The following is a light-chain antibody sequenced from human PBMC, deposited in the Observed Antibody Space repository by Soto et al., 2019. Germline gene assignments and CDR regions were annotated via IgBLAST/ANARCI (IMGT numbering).Light chain of an antibody. CDR3: TSYAGSDHFVV. V-gene: IGLV2-8*01. J-gene: IGLJ2*01. CDR2: EVN. Sequence: QSALTQPPSASGSPGQSVTISCTGTSSDIGLYNYVSWYQQHPGKVPKLMIYEVNKRPSGVPDRFSGSKSGNTASPTVSGLQADDEADYYCTSYAGSDHFVVFGGGTKLTVL. CDR1: SSDIGLYNY.